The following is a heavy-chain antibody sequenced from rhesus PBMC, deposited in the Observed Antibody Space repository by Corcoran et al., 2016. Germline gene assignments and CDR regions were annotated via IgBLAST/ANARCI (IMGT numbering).Heavy chain of an antibody. Sequence: EVQLVETGGGLVQPGGSLKLSCAASGFTFSSYDMTWVRQAPGKGLEWVSAINSYGGKTYYADSGKCRFTISRDNSKNTLSLQMNSLRTEDTAVYYCAILGIAAAGDFDYWGQGVLVTVSS. CDR2: INSYGGKT. J-gene: IGHJ4*01. D-gene: IGHD6-25*01. CDR3: AILGIAAAGDFDY. CDR1: GFTFSSYD. V-gene: IGHV3S5*01.